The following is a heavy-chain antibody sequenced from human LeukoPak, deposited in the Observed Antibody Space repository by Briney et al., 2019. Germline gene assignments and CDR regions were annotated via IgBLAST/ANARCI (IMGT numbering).Heavy chain of an antibody. CDR3: AAYSGLDAFDI. CDR2: IYYSGST. J-gene: IGHJ3*02. CDR1: GGSISSGAYY. D-gene: IGHD3-10*01. V-gene: IGHV4-31*03. Sequence: SETLSLTCTVSGGSISSGAYYWSWIRQHPGKGLEWIGYIYYSGSTYYNPSLKSRVTISVDTSKNQFSLRLSSVTAADTAVYYCAAYSGLDAFDIWGQGTTVTVSS.